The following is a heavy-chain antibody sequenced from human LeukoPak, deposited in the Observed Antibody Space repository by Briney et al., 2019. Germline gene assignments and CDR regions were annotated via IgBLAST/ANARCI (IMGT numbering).Heavy chain of an antibody. Sequence: PSETLSLTCAVSGYSISSGYYWGWIRQPPGKGLEWIGSIYHSGSTYYNPSLKSRVTISVDTSKNQFSLELSSVTAADTAVYYCARDRWYDILTGYYGRSANWFDPWGQGTLVTVSS. CDR2: IYHSGST. D-gene: IGHD3-9*01. V-gene: IGHV4-38-2*02. J-gene: IGHJ5*02. CDR1: GYSISSGYY. CDR3: ARDRWYDILTGYYGRSANWFDP.